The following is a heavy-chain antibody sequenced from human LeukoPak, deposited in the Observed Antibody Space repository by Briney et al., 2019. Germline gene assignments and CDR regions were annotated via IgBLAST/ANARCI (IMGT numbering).Heavy chain of an antibody. D-gene: IGHD6-13*01. CDR2: IHSGGNT. Sequence: PGGSLRLSCAASGFTVSSTYMSWVRQAPGKGLEWVSLIHSGGNTLYADSVKGRFTISRDNSEDTLHLQMNSLRAEDTAVYYCARGHGRWAFDIWGQGTMVTVSS. CDR1: GFTVSSTY. CDR3: ARGHGRWAFDI. J-gene: IGHJ3*02. V-gene: IGHV3-53*01.